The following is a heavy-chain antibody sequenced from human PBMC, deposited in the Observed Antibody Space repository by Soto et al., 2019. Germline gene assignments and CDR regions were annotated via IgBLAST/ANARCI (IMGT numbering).Heavy chain of an antibody. CDR1: GFTFSSYG. V-gene: IGHV3-30*03. D-gene: IGHD5-18*01. CDR2: ISYDGSNK. CDR3: AYVRGYSYGLSYYGMDV. Sequence: PGGSLRLSCAASGFTFSSYGMHWVRQAPGKGLEWVAVISYDGSNKYYADSVKGRFTISRDNSKNTLYLQMNSLRAEDTAVYYCAYVRGYSYGLSYYGMDVWGQGTTVTVSS. J-gene: IGHJ6*02.